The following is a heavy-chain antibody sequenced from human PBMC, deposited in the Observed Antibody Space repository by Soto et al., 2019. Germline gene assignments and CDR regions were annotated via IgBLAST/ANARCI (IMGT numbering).Heavy chain of an antibody. J-gene: IGHJ6*03. CDR3: ARVRRVTTASYMDV. D-gene: IGHD4-17*01. CDR2: IWYDGSNK. Sequence: QVQLVESGGGVVQPGRSLRLSCAASGFTFSSYGMHWVRQAPGTGLEWVAVIWYDGSNKYYADSVKGRFTISRDNSKNTLYLQMNSLRAEDTAVYYCARVRRVTTASYMDVWGKGTTVTVSS. CDR1: GFTFSSYG. V-gene: IGHV3-33*01.